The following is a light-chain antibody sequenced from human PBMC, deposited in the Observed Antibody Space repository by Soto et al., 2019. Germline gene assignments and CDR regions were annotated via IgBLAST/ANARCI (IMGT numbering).Light chain of an antibody. J-gene: IGKJ4*01. CDR3: QHSNDWPLT. CDR2: GAS. CDR1: KSVCNN. Sequence: EVVLTQSPAALSVSPGERAILSCRASKSVCNNLAWYQQKPGQAPRLLIYGASNRATGIPDRFSGSWSGTEFTLTISSLQSEDYAVYFCQHSNDWPLTFGGGTKVEI. V-gene: IGKV3-15*01.